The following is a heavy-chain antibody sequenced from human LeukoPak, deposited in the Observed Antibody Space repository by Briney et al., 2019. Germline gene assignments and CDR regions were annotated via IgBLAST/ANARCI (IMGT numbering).Heavy chain of an antibody. D-gene: IGHD6-19*01. CDR2: IYYSGST. CDR1: GGSISSSSYY. Sequence: SETLSLTCTVSGGSISSSSYYWGWIRQPPGKGLEWIGSIYYSGSTYYNPSLKSRVTISVDTSKNQFSLKLSSVTAADTAVYYCARPSWGAVAPFDYWGQETLVTVSS. J-gene: IGHJ4*02. CDR3: ARPSWGAVAPFDY. V-gene: IGHV4-39*01.